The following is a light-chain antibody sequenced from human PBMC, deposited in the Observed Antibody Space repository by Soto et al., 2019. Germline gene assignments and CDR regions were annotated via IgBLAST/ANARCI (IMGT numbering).Light chain of an antibody. V-gene: IGKV3-15*01. J-gene: IGKJ4*01. CDR2: VAS. CDR1: QSVNSN. CDR3: QQYNVWPLP. Sequence: EIVMTQSPVTLSVSPGDRATLSCRASQSVNSNLAWYQHKPGQTPKLLIYVASTRATGIPARFSGSGSGTEFTLTLSRLQSEDFAVFYCQQYNVWPLPFGGGTKVEFK.